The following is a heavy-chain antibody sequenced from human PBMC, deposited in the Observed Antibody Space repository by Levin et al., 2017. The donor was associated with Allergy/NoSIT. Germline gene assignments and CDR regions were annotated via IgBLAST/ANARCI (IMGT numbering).Heavy chain of an antibody. D-gene: IGHD6-19*01. Sequence: GGSLRLSCVDSGFTFSSYWMSWVRQAPGKGLEWVANIKQDGSEKYYEDSVKGRFTISRDNAKNSLYLQMNSLRAEDTAVYYCARGRAVGGYYFDCWGQGTLVTVSS. CDR1: GFTFSSYW. CDR3: ARGRAVGGYYFDC. V-gene: IGHV3-7*04. J-gene: IGHJ4*02. CDR2: IKQDGSEK.